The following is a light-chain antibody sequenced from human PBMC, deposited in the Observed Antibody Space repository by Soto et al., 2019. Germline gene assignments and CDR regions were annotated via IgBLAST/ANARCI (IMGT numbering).Light chain of an antibody. CDR3: QQYNNWWT. CDR1: QSVSSN. J-gene: IGKJ1*01. V-gene: IGKV3-15*01. CDR2: GAS. Sequence: EIVMTQSPATLSVSPGERATLSCRASQSVSSNLAWYQQKPGQAPRLLIYGASTRATGIPARFSGRGSGTEFTLTISSLQSEDFAVYCCQQYNNWWTFGQGTKVEIK.